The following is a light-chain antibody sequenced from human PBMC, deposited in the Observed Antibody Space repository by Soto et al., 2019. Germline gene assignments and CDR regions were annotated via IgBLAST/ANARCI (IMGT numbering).Light chain of an antibody. Sequence: EIVMTQSPATLTLSPGERATLSCRANQSVSSSYLAWYQQKPGQSPRLLIYGASSRATGIPDRFSGSGSGTDFTLTISRLEPEDFAVYYCQQYGSSPQTFGGGTKVDIK. CDR2: GAS. CDR3: QQYGSSPQT. J-gene: IGKJ4*01. V-gene: IGKV3-20*01. CDR1: QSVSSSY.